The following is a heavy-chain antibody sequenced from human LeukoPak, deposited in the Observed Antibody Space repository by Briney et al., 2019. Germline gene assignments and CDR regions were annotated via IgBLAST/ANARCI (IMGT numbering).Heavy chain of an antibody. CDR2: MNPNSGNT. Sequence: ASVKVSCKASGYTFTSYDINWVRQATGQGLEWMGWMNPNSGNTGYAQKFQGRVTMTRNTSISTAYMERSSLRSEDTAVYYCVRAHSYGGRGLVDYWGQGTLVTVSS. V-gene: IGHV1-8*01. CDR3: VRAHSYGGRGLVDY. CDR1: GYTFTSYD. D-gene: IGHD5-18*01. J-gene: IGHJ4*02.